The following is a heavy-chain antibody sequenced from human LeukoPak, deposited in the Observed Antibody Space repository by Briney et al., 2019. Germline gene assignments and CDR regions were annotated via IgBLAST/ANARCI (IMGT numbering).Heavy chain of an antibody. CDR1: GGSFTDYY. D-gene: IGHD1-26*01. CDR3: AREIVGATGYYYYYMDV. J-gene: IGHJ6*03. Sequence: KPSETLSLTCAVYGGSFTDYYWNWIRQPPGKGLEWIGEINHSGITHYNPSLKSRVTISADTSKNQFSLKLSSVTAADTAVYYCAREIVGATGYYYYYMDVWGKGTTVTVSS. V-gene: IGHV4-34*01. CDR2: INHSGIT.